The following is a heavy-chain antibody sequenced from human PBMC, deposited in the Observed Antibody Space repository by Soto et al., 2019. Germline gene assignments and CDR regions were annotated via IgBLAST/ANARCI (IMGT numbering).Heavy chain of an antibody. CDR2: IKHRGST. V-gene: IGHV4-34*01. D-gene: IGHD3-9*01. CDR3: ARGDILTGYSH. CDR1: GGSFSGYY. J-gene: IGHJ4*02. Sequence: PSETLSLTCAVYGGSFSGYYWSWIRQPPGKGLEWIGEIKHRGSTNYNPSLKSRVTISVDTSKNQFSLKLSSVTAADTAVYYCARGDILTGYSHWGQGTLVTVSS.